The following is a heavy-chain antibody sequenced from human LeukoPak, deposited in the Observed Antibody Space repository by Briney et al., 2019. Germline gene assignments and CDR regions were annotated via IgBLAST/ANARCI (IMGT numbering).Heavy chain of an antibody. CDR1: GFTFSSYS. V-gene: IGHV3-21*01. J-gene: IGHJ4*02. CDR2: ISSSSSYI. CDR3: AREGSSGWYWTYYFDY. D-gene: IGHD6-19*01. Sequence: GGSLRLSCAASGFTFSSYSMNWVRQAPGKGLEWVSSISSSSSYIYYADSVKGRFTTSRDNAKNSLYLQMNSLRAEDTAVYYCAREGSSGWYWTYYFDYWGQGTLVTVSS.